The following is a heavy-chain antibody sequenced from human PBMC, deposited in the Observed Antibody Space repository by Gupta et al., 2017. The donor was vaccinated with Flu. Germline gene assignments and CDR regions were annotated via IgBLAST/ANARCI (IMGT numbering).Heavy chain of an antibody. J-gene: IGHJ4*02. CDR2: IHSVGST. CDR1: VGSISTDF. D-gene: IGHD3-10*01. Sequence: HLQLQESGPGLVKPSETLSLTCTVSVGSISTDFWGWIRQSPGKGLEWIGSIHSVGSTYYNPSLRSRLSMSVDTSRKQVSLKLSSLTATDMATYYCVGSRYVNGWFWQFDYWGQGTPVTVSS. V-gene: IGHV4-39*01. CDR3: VGSRYVNGWFWQFDY.